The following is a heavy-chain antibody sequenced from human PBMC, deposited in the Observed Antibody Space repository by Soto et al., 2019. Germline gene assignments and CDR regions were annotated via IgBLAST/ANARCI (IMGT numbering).Heavy chain of an antibody. CDR1: GYSFTRYW. CDR2: IYPGDSDT. CDR3: ARAIAAAGIDY. Sequence: GESLKDSCKGSGYSFTRYWIGWVRQMPGKGLEWMGIIYPGDSDTRYSPSFQGQVTISADKSISTAYLQWSSLKASDTAMYYRARAIAAAGIDYWGQGTLVTVSS. V-gene: IGHV5-51*01. D-gene: IGHD6-13*01. J-gene: IGHJ4*02.